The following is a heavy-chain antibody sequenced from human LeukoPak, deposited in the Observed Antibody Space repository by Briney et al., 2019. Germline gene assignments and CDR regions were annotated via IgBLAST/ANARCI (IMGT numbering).Heavy chain of an antibody. CDR3: ARQNIVVVVAATPGAFDI. CDR2: LYHSGSA. Sequence: SETLSLTCDVSDYSIRSGYYWGWIRQPPGKGLEWIGSLYHSGSAYYSPSLESRVTISLDTSNNELSLRLSSVTAADTAIYYCARQNIVVVVAATPGAFDIWGQGTLVTVSS. CDR1: DYSIRSGYY. J-gene: IGHJ3*02. V-gene: IGHV4-38-2*01. D-gene: IGHD2-15*01.